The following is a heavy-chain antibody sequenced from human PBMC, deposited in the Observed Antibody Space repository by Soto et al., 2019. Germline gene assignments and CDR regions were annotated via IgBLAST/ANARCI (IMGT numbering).Heavy chain of an antibody. CDR3: ARRGDSSGYMDY. Sequence: GERSTESGSCCVSQMPGKGLEWMGIIYPGDSDTRYSPSFQGQVTISADKSISTAYLQWSSLKASDTAIYYCARRGDSSGYMDYWGQGRLVSSP. CDR2: IYPGDSDT. D-gene: IGHD3-22*01. V-gene: IGHV5-51*01. CDR1: GERSTESG. J-gene: IGHJ4*02.